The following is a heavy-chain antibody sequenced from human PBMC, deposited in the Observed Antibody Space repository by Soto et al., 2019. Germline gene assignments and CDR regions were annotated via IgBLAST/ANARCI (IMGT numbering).Heavy chain of an antibody. CDR1: GFTFSNAW. Sequence: GGSLRLSCAASGFTFSNAWMNWVRQAPGKGLEWVGRIKSKTDGGTTDYAAPVKGRFTISRDDSKNTLYLQMNSLKTEDTAVYYCTTLDLDYSSRVFDYWGQGTLVTVSS. D-gene: IGHD4-4*01. CDR2: IKSKTDGGTT. V-gene: IGHV3-15*07. J-gene: IGHJ4*02. CDR3: TTLDLDYSSRVFDY.